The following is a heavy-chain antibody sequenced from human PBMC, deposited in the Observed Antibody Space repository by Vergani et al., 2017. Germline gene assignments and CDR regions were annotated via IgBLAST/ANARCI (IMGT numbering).Heavy chain of an antibody. D-gene: IGHD3-3*01. CDR3: ARHFSPTYYDFWSGYYTRLDY. V-gene: IGHV3-21*01. CDR1: GFTFSSYS. CDR2: ISSSSSYI. Sequence: EVQLVESGGGLVQPGRSLRLSCAASGFTFSSYSMNWVRQAPGKGLEWVSSISSSSSYIYYADSVKGRFTISRDNAKNSLYLQMNSLRAEDTAVYYCARHFSPTYYDFWSGYYTRLDYWGQGTLVTVSS. J-gene: IGHJ4*02.